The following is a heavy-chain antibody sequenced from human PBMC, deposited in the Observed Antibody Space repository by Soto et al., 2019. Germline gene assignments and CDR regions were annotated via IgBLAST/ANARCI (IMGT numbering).Heavy chain of an antibody. V-gene: IGHV3-30*18. CDR1: GFSFSNYA. CDR2: TSYDGRNK. D-gene: IGHD2-2*01. Sequence: PPGGSLRLSCAASGFSFSNYAMHWVRQAPGKGLEWVALTSYDGRNKYYADSVKGRFTISRDNSKNTLHLQMDSLRAEDTALYYCVKDEGCSSSTCNNNWLDPWGQGTLVTVSS. CDR3: VKDEGCSSSTCNNNWLDP. J-gene: IGHJ5*02.